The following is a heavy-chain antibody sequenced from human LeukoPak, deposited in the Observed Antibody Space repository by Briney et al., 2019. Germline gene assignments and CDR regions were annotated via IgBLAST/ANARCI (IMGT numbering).Heavy chain of an antibody. D-gene: IGHD2-21*02. CDR1: GGSFSGYY. CDR2: INDSGST. V-gene: IGHV4-34*01. CDR3: ARYCGGDCYSGLNWFDP. J-gene: IGHJ5*02. Sequence: PSETLSLTCAVYGGSFSGYYWSWIRQPPGKGLEWIGEINDSGSTNYNPSLKSRVTISVDTSKNQFSLKLSSVTAADTAVYYCARYCGGDCYSGLNWFDPWGQGTLVTVSS.